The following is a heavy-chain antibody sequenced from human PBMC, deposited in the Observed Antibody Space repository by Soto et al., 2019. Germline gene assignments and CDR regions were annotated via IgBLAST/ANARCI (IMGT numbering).Heavy chain of an antibody. CDR1: GFTFSSHG. D-gene: IGHD1-1*01. CDR3: ARWGNWKVADY. Sequence: QVQLVESGGGVVQPGRSLTLSCAASGFTFSSHGMHWVRQAPGKGLEWVAVIWYDGSNKYYADSVKGRFTISRDNSKNTRYLQMNSLRVEDTAVYYCARWGNWKVADYWGQGTLVTVSS. V-gene: IGHV3-33*01. J-gene: IGHJ4*02. CDR2: IWYDGSNK.